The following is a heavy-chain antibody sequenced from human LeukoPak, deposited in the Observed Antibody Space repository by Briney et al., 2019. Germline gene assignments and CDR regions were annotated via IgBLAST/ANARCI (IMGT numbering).Heavy chain of an antibody. D-gene: IGHD2-2*01. CDR2: INHSGST. V-gene: IGHV4-34*01. CDR3: ACSSTNYYYYGMDV. J-gene: IGHJ6*02. Sequence: PSETLSLTCAVYGGSFSGYYWSWIRQPPGKELEWLGEINHSGSTNYNPSLKSRVTISVDTSKNQFSLKLSSVTAADTAVYYCACSSTNYYYYGMDVWGQGTTVTVSS. CDR1: GGSFSGYY.